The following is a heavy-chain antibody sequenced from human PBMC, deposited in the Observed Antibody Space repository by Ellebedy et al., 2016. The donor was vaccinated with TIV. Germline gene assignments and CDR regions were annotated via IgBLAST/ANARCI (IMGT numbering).Heavy chain of an antibody. CDR1: GFSFSRNW. CDR2: IKEDGSEK. V-gene: IGHV3-7*03. CDR3: ARGTSSSPNWFDP. Sequence: GESLKISCAASGFSFSRNWMSWVRQAPGKGLEWVARIKEDGSEKNYVDSVEGRFTISRDNAKNSLYLQMNSLRAEDTAVYSCARGTSSSPNWFDPWGQGTLVTVSS. D-gene: IGHD2-2*01. J-gene: IGHJ5*02.